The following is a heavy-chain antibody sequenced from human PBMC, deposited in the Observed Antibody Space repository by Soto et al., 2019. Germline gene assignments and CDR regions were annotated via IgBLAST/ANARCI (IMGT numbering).Heavy chain of an antibody. Sequence: EVQVGESGGGLVQPGGSLRLSCAASGFTVSSNYMSWVRQAPGKGLEWVSLVYSGGSTYYADSVKGRFTISRDNSNTTLYLQMISLKAEDTAVYYCSRVPPPYSSSYGNYYYYYYMDVWGKGTTVTVSS. CDR1: GFTVSSNY. CDR3: SRVPPPYSSSYGNYYYYYYMDV. D-gene: IGHD6-6*01. CDR2: VYSGGST. J-gene: IGHJ6*03. V-gene: IGHV3-66*01.